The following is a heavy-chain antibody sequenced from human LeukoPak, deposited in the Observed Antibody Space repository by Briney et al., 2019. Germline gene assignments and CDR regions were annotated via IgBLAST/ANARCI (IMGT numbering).Heavy chain of an antibody. CDR3: AREWLRDNWFDP. CDR2: IKEDGSEK. J-gene: IGHJ5*02. D-gene: IGHD3-10*01. CDR1: GFTFRSYW. Sequence: PGGSLRLSCAASGFTFRSYWMSWVRQAPGKGLEWVANIKEDGSEKYYVGSVKGRFTISRDNAKTSLSLQMNSLRAEDTAVYYCAREWLRDNWFDPWGQGTLVTVSS. V-gene: IGHV3-7*01.